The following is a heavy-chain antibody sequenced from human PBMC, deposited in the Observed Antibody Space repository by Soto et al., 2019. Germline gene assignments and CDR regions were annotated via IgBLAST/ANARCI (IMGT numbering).Heavy chain of an antibody. V-gene: IGHV4-34*01. CDR2: INHSGSA. J-gene: IGHJ4*02. Sequence: SETLSLTCAVYGGSFSGYYWSWIRQPPGKGLEWIGEINHSGSANYNPSLKSRVTISVDTSKNQFSLKLSSVTAADTAVYYCASEFMTTVTRDYWGQGTLVTVSS. CDR3: ASEFMTTVTRDY. CDR1: GGSFSGYY. D-gene: IGHD4-17*01.